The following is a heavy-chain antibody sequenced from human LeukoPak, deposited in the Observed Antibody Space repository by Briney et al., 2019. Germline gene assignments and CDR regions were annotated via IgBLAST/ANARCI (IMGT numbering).Heavy chain of an antibody. CDR1: GFTFSSYA. CDR3: ARVPAAMPVNYYYYYMDV. V-gene: IGHV3-20*04. J-gene: IGHJ6*03. Sequence: PGGSLRLSCAASGFTFSSYAMSWVRQAPGKGLEWVSGINWNGGSTGYADSVKGRFTISRDNAKNSLYLQMNSLRAEDTALYYCARVPAAMPVNYYYYYMDVWGKGTTVTVSS. CDR2: INWNGGST. D-gene: IGHD2-2*01.